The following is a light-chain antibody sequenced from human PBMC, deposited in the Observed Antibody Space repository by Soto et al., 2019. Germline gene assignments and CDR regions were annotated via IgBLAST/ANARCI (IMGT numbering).Light chain of an antibody. V-gene: IGKV3-11*01. CDR3: QQRFNWPGLT. J-gene: IGKJ4*01. CDR1: QSVNTF. Sequence: EIMLTQSPATLSLSPGERATLSCRASQSVNTFLACYQQKPGQAPRLLISDASNSATGIPDRFSGSGSGTDFTLTISSLEPEDFAVYYCQQRFNWPGLTFGGGTKVEIK. CDR2: DAS.